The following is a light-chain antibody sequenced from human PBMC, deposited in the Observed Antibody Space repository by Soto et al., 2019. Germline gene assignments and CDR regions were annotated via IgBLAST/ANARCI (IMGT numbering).Light chain of an antibody. Sequence: SYELTQPPSVSVSPGQTASITCSGAKLGDKYASWYQQKPGQSPVLVIYQDTKRPSGIPERFSGSNSGNTATLTISGTQTMDEADYYCQAWDSNSYVVFGGGTQLTVL. CDR1: KLGDKY. V-gene: IGLV3-1*01. J-gene: IGLJ2*01. CDR3: QAWDSNSYVV. CDR2: QDT.